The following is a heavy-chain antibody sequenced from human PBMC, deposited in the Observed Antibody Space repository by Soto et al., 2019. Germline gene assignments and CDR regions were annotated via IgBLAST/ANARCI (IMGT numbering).Heavy chain of an antibody. V-gene: IGHV5-51*01. Sequence: PGESLGISCKGSGYSFTSYWIGWVRQMPGKGLEWMGIIYPGDSDTRYSPSFQGQVTISADKSISTAYLQWSSLKASDTAMYYCARQGYYYASSAYYKYNWFDPWGQGTLVTVSS. J-gene: IGHJ5*02. CDR2: IYPGDSDT. CDR1: GYSFTSYW. CDR3: ARQGYYYASSAYYKYNWFDP. D-gene: IGHD3-22*01.